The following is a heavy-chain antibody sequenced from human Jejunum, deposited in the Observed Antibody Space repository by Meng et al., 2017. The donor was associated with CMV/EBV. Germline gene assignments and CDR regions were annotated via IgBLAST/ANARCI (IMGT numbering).Heavy chain of an antibody. V-gene: IGHV4-39*07. CDR2: IYYSGNT. CDR1: GASISNSDYY. J-gene: IGHJ4*02. D-gene: IGHD6-13*01. CDR3: ARDMGQQLVPVSFDY. Sequence: GASISNSDYYWGWIRQSPGKGLEWIGSIYYSGNTYHNPSFKSRVTISVDTSKNQFSLRLTSVTAADTAVYYCARDMGQQLVPVSFDYWGRGTLVTVSS.